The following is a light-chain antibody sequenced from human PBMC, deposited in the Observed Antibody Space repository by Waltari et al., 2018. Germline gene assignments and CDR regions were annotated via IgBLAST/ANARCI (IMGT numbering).Light chain of an antibody. J-gene: IGKJ2*01. CDR3: QQYGSSPPVYT. CDR2: GAS. Sequence: EIGLTQSPGTLSLSPGERATLSCRASQSVSSSYLAWYQQNPGQAPRLLIYGASSRATGLPARFSGSGSGTDFTLTISRLEPEDFAVYYCQQYGSSPPVYTFGQGTKLEIK. V-gene: IGKV3-20*01. CDR1: QSVSSSY.